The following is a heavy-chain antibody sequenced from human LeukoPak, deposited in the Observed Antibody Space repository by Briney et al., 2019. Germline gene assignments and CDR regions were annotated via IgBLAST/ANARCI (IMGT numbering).Heavy chain of an antibody. J-gene: IGHJ5*02. Sequence: ASVKVSCKASGYTFTGYYMHWVRQAPGRGLEWMGRINPNSGGTNYAQKFQGRVTMTRDTSISTAYMELSRLRSDDTAVYYCARELAGYGDYEEGNWFDPWGQGTLVTVSS. D-gene: IGHD4-17*01. CDR3: ARELAGYGDYEEGNWFDP. CDR2: INPNSGGT. CDR1: GYTFTGYY. V-gene: IGHV1-2*06.